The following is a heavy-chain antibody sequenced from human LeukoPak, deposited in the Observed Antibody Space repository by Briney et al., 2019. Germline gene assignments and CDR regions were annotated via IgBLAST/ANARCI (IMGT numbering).Heavy chain of an antibody. CDR1: GFTFSSYW. Sequence: GGSLRLSCAASGFTFSSYWMSWVRQAPGKGLEWVANIKQDGSEKYYVDSVKGRFTISRDNAKNSLYLQMNSLRAEDTAVYCCARGQIVGATPSWFDPWGQGTLVTVSS. V-gene: IGHV3-7*01. J-gene: IGHJ5*02. D-gene: IGHD1-26*01. CDR2: IKQDGSEK. CDR3: ARGQIVGATPSWFDP.